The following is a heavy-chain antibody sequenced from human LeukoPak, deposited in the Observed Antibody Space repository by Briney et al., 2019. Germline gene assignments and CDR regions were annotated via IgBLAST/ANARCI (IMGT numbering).Heavy chain of an antibody. D-gene: IGHD3-10*01. CDR3: ARRDYLDHFYYIDV. Sequence: GSLRLSCAASGFSFNNAWMVWVRQSPEKGLEWIGEINHSESTNYDPSLKSRVTISIDTSNNQFSLKLSSVTAADTAVYYCARRDYLDHFYYIDVWDKGNTVTVSS. CDR1: GFSFNNAW. V-gene: IGHV4-4*02. J-gene: IGHJ6*03. CDR2: INHSEST.